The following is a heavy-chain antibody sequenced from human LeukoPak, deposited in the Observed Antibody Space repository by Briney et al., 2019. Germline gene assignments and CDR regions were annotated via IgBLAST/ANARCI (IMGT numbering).Heavy chain of an antibody. CDR2: FSGSGGRT. D-gene: IGHD6-19*01. Sequence: GGSLRLSCAASGFTFSSYAMNWVRRTPGKGLEWVSTFSGSGGRTFFADSVKGRFTISRDNSKNTLYLQMNSLRADDTAVYYCAKTIAVAGTEPFDSWGQGTLVTVSS. CDR3: AKTIAVAGTEPFDS. J-gene: IGHJ4*02. CDR1: GFTFSSYA. V-gene: IGHV3-23*01.